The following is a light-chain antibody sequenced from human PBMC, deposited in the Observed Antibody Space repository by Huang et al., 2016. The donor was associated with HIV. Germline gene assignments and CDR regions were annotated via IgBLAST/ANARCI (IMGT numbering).Light chain of an antibody. CDR2: KVS. CDR3: MQGTHRPGT. Sequence: DVVMTQSPLSLPVTLGQPASISCRSSQSLVYSDGHTYLNWFQQRPGQSPRRLIYKVSNRDSGVPDRFSGSGSGTDFTLKISRVEAEDVGVYYCMQGTHRPGTFGQGTKVEIK. CDR1: QSLVYSDGHTY. J-gene: IGKJ1*01. V-gene: IGKV2-30*01.